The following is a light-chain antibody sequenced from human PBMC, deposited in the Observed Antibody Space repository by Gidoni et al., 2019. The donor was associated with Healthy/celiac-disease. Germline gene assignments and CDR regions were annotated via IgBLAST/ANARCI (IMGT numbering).Light chain of an antibody. Sequence: DIQMTQSAPSLSDSVGDRVTITCRARQSISSYLNWYQQKPGKAPKLLIYAASSLQSGVPSRFSGSGSGTDFTLTSSSLQPEDFATYYCQQSYSTPRSFGQGTKLEIK. CDR2: AAS. V-gene: IGKV1-39*01. CDR3: QQSYSTPRS. J-gene: IGKJ2*04. CDR1: QSISSY.